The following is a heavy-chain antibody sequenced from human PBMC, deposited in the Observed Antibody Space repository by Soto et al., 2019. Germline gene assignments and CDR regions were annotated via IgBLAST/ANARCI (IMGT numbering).Heavy chain of an antibody. V-gene: IGHV3-74*02. Sequence: VQLEESGGDLVQPGGSLRLSCAASGITFSSYWMHWVRQAPGKGLVWVSRVKTDGSTYYADSVKGRFTIFRDNAKNTLYLQMNRLTVEDTALYYWARRISGHYAFDVWGQGTMVTVAS. CDR1: GITFSSYW. D-gene: IGHD1-26*01. CDR2: VKTDGST. J-gene: IGHJ3*01. CDR3: ARRISGHYAFDV.